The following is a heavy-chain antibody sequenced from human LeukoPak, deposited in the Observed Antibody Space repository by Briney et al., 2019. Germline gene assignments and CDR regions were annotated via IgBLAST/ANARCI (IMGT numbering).Heavy chain of an antibody. V-gene: IGHV3-23*01. Sequence: GGSLRLSCAASGFTFSSYAMSWVRQAPGKGLEWVSAISGSGGSTYYADSVKGRFTISRDNSKNTLYLQMNSLRGEDTAVYYCARDRDGYNSGLGYWGQGTLVTVSS. CDR1: GFTFSSYA. CDR2: ISGSGGST. CDR3: ARDRDGYNSGLGY. J-gene: IGHJ4*02. D-gene: IGHD5-24*01.